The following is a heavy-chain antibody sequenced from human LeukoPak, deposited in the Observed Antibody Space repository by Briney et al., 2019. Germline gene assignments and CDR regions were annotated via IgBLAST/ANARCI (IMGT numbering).Heavy chain of an antibody. J-gene: IGHJ6*03. CDR2: MYPNSGNT. V-gene: IGHV1-8*01. CDR1: GYTFTSYD. Sequence: GASVKVSCKASGYTFTSYDINLVRQATGQGLEWMGWMYPNSGNTGYAQKFQGRVTMTRNTSISTAYMELSSLRSEDTAVYYCARADDTMVRRVIVYYMDVWGKGTTVTVSS. D-gene: IGHD3-10*01. CDR3: ARADDTMVRRVIVYYMDV.